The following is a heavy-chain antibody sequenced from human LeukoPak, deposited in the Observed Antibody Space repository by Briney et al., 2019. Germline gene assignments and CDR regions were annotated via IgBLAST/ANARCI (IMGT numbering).Heavy chain of an antibody. CDR2: IYYSGST. V-gene: IGHV4-30-4*08. D-gene: IGHD5-18*01. CDR3: ARVDRIQLWFYYFDY. Sequence: SWIRQPPGRGLEWIGYIYYSGSTYYNPSLKSRVTISVDTSKNQFSLKLSSVTAADTAVYYCARVDRIQLWFYYFDYWGQGTLVTVSS. J-gene: IGHJ4*02.